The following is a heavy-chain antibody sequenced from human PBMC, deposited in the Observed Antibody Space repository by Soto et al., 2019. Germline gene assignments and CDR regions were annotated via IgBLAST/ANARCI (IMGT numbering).Heavy chain of an antibody. Sequence: ASVKVSCKASGGTFSSYAISWVRQAPGQGLEWMGGIIPIFGTANYAQKFQGRVTITADESTSTAYMELSSLRSEDTAVYYCARAPGQWKLPLPFDYWGQGTLVTVSS. CDR1: GGTFSSYA. V-gene: IGHV1-69*13. CDR2: IIPIFGTA. J-gene: IGHJ4*02. D-gene: IGHD1-26*01. CDR3: ARAPGQWKLPLPFDY.